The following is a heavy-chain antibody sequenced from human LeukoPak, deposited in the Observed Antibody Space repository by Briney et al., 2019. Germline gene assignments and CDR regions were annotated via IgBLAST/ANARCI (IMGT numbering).Heavy chain of an antibody. CDR1: GFTFSSYA. CDR2: ISYDGSNK. J-gene: IGHJ4*02. CDR3: ARVPSYDFWSGYHDYFDY. Sequence: GGSLRLSCAASGFTFSSYAMHWVRQAPGKGLEWVAVISYDGSNKYYADSVKGRFTISRDNSKNTLYLQMNSLRAEDTAVYYCARVPSYDFWSGYHDYFDYWGQGTLVTVSS. V-gene: IGHV3-30-3*01. D-gene: IGHD3-3*01.